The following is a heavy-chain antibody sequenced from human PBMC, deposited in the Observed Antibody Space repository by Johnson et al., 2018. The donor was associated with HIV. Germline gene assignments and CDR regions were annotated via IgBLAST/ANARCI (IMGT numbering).Heavy chain of an antibody. CDR1: GFTFSDYY. J-gene: IGHJ3*02. CDR2: ISSSGSI. V-gene: IGHV3-11*01. D-gene: IGHD6-19*01. Sequence: QVQLVESGGGLVKPGGSLRLSCAASGFTFSDYYMSWIRQAPGKGLEWVSYISSSGSIGYADSVKGRFTISRDNAKNSQYLQMNSLRAEDTAVYYCARDQSNGWNRGAFDIRGQGTVVTVSS. CDR3: ARDQSNGWNRGAFDI.